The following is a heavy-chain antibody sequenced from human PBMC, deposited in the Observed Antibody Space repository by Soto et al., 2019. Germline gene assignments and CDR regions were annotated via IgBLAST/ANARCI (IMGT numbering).Heavy chain of an antibody. V-gene: IGHV1-8*01. CDR3: ARDGLGDPVIAAAGTPSTPYS. J-gene: IGHJ5*01. Sequence: ASVKVSCKASGYTFTSYDINWLRQATGQGLEGMGWMNPNSGNTGYAQNFQGRVTMTRNIPISTANMKRSSRGSEDPAVYYGARDGLGDPVIAAAGTPSTPYSW. CDR2: MNPNSGNT. D-gene: IGHD6-13*01. CDR1: GYTFTSYD.